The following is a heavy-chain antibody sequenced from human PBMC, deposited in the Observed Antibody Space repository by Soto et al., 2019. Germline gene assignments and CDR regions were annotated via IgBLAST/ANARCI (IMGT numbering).Heavy chain of an antibody. CDR3: ARGAAGASPAFDI. D-gene: IGHD7-27*01. CDR1: GFTFSSYW. CDR2: INSDGSIT. V-gene: IGHV3-74*01. J-gene: IGHJ3*02. Sequence: GGSLRLSCAASGFTFSSYWMHWVRQAPGKGLVWVSRINSDGSITTYADSVKGRFTISRDNAKNMLYLQINSLRAEDTAVYYCARGAAGASPAFDIWGQGTMVTVSS.